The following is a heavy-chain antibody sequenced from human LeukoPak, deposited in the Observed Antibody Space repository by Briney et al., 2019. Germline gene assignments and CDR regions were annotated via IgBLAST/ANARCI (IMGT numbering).Heavy chain of an antibody. CDR2: ISYDGSNI. J-gene: IGHJ4*02. CDR3: ASYDILSGYRYPFDY. D-gene: IGHD3-9*01. CDR1: GFTFSSYG. V-gene: IGHV3-30*03. Sequence: PGGSLRLSCAASGFTFSSYGMHWVRQAPGKGLEWMALISYDGSNIYYADSVKGRFTISRDNSMNTLYLQMNSLGAEDTAVYYCASYDILSGYRYPFDYWGQGTLVTVSS.